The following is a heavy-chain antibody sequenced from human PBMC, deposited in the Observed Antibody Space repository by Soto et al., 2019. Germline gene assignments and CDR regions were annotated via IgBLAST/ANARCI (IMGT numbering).Heavy chain of an antibody. Sequence: QVQLQQWGAGLLKPSETLSLTCAVYGVSFSNYYWVWIRQSPGKGLEWIGEINHRGVTNYKPSLKSRVSIFVDTSKNQFSLRLTSVTAADSAVYYCGRGMGRELPRGHWGQGTPVSVSS. J-gene: IGHJ4*02. CDR3: GRGMGRELPRGH. CDR1: GVSFSNYY. CDR2: INHRGVT. D-gene: IGHD1-26*01. V-gene: IGHV4-34*01.